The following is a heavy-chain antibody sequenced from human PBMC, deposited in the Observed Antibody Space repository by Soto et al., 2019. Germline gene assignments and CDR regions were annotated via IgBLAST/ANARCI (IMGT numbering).Heavy chain of an antibody. J-gene: IGHJ6*02. CDR1: GGTFSSYA. CDR3: CKAAAGGGLYYYYGMEV. V-gene: IGHV1-69*01. D-gene: IGHD6-13*01. Sequence: QVQLVQSGAEVKKPGSSVKVSCKASGGTFSSYAISWVRQAPGQGLEWMGGIIPIFGTANYAQKFQGRVTITGDESTRTAYMELSSLRSEDMAVYYCCKAAAGGGLYYYYGMEVWCQGTTVTVSS. CDR2: IIPIFGTA.